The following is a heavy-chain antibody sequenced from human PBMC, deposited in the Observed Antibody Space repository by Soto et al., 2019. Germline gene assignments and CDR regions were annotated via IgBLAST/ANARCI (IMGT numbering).Heavy chain of an antibody. CDR1: GGSISSGDYY. J-gene: IGHJ4*02. CDR3: ARVRGYSNSRLYYFDY. CDR2: IYYSGST. D-gene: IGHD4-4*01. V-gene: IGHV4-30-4*01. Sequence: QVQLQESGPGLVKPSQTLSLTCTVSGGSISSGDYYWSWIRQHAGKGLEWIGHIYYSGSTHYNPSLKCLVAISLDTDKNQFSMKLSSVTAADTAVYYFARVRGYSNSRLYYFDYWGQVTLVTVSS.